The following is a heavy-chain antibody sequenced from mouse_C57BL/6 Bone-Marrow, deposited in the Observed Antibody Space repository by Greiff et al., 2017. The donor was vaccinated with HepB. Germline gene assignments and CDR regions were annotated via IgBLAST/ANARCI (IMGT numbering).Heavy chain of an antibody. CDR3: ARELRSDWYFDV. CDR2: ISSGSSTI. Sequence: EVKVVESGGGLVKPGGSLKLSCAASGFTFSDYGMHWVRQAPEKGLEWVAYISSGSSTIYYAYTVKGRFTISRDNAKNTLFLQMTSLRSEDTAMYYCARELRSDWYFDVWGTGTTVTVSS. V-gene: IGHV5-17*01. CDR1: GFTFSDYG. D-gene: IGHD1-1*01. J-gene: IGHJ1*03.